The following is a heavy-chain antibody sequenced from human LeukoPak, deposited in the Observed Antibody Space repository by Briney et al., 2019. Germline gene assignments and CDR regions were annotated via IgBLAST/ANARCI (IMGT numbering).Heavy chain of an antibody. CDR2: INHSGST. CDR1: GGSFSGYY. V-gene: IGHV4-34*01. D-gene: IGHD2-21*02. J-gene: IGHJ5*02. Sequence: PSETLSLTCAVYGGSFSGYYWSWIRQPPGKGLEWIGEINHSGSTNYNPSLKSRVTISVDTSKNQFSLKLSSVTAADTAVYYCARQDVVTAIDSNWFDPWGQGTLVTVSS. CDR3: ARQDVVTAIDSNWFDP.